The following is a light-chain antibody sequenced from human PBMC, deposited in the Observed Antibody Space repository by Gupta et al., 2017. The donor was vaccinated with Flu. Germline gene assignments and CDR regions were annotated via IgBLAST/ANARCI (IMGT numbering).Light chain of an antibody. CDR1: SGHTSYA. Sequence: LTCTLSSGHTSYAIAWHQQQPEKGPRYLMKVNSDGSHSKGDGIPDRFSGSSSGAERYLTISSLQSEDEADYYCQTWGTGILVVFGGGTKLTVL. J-gene: IGLJ2*01. CDR2: VNSDGSH. CDR3: QTWGTGILVV. V-gene: IGLV4-69*01.